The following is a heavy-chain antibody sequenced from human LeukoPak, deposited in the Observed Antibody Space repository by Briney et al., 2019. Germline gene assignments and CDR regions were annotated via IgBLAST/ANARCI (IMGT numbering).Heavy chain of an antibody. Sequence: PGGSLRLSCAASGFTFSSYWMSWVRQAPGEGLEWLANINPDGGDKNYVDSVKGRFTISRDNAKNSVYLEINSLRAEDTAVYYCARPVLLTTVTPFDYWGQGTLVTVSS. J-gene: IGHJ4*02. D-gene: IGHD4-11*01. CDR3: ARPVLLTTVTPFDY. CDR2: INPDGGDK. CDR1: GFTFSSYW. V-gene: IGHV3-7*01.